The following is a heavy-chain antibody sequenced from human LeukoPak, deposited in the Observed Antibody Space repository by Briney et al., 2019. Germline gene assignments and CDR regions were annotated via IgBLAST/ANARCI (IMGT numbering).Heavy chain of an antibody. Sequence: PSETLSLTCTVSGGSISSYYWSWIRLPPGEGLEWLGYIYYSGSTNYNPSLKSRVTISVDTSKNQFSLKLSSVTAADTAVYYCARSRGFGVVISNWFDPWGQGTLVTVSS. V-gene: IGHV4-59*01. J-gene: IGHJ5*02. CDR1: GGSISSYY. CDR3: ARSRGFGVVISNWFDP. CDR2: IYYSGST. D-gene: IGHD3-3*01.